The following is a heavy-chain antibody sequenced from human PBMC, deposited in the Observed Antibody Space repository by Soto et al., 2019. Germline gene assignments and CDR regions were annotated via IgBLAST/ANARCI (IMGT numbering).Heavy chain of an antibody. J-gene: IGHJ4*02. CDR2: INPSGGST. CDR1: GYTFTSYY. D-gene: IGHD1-7*01. V-gene: IGHV1-46*01. CDR3: AREGAGITGTQPRPRSRDFDY. Sequence: ASVKVSCKASGYTFTSYYMHWVRQAPGQGLEWMGIINPSGGSTSYAQKFQGRVTMTRDTSTSTVYMELSSLRSEDTAVYYCAREGAGITGTQPRPRSRDFDYWGQGTLVTVSS.